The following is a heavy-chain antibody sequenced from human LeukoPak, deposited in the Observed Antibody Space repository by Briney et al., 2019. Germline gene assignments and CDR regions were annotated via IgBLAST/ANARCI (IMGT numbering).Heavy chain of an antibody. J-gene: IGHJ4*02. CDR3: AREIAVAEQGYFDY. CDR2: ISYDGSNK. Sequence: GGSLRLSCAASGFTFSSYAMHWVRQAPGKGLEWVAVISYDGSNKYYADSVKGRFTISRDNSKNTLYLQMNSLRAEDTAVYYCAREIAVAEQGYFDYWGQGTLVTVSS. D-gene: IGHD6-19*01. CDR1: GFTFSSYA. V-gene: IGHV3-30-3*01.